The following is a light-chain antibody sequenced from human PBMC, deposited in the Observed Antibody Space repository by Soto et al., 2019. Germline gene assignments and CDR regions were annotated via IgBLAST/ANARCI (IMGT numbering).Light chain of an antibody. CDR2: TAS. J-gene: IGKJ1*01. V-gene: IGKV1-5*03. Sequence: DVYLTQSPSTLSAVVGDRVTTTCRASQSITRLLAWYQLKSGKAPKLLISTASRLQRGVPSRFSGNGSETEFTLTISSLQPDDFATYYCQQYITYQWTFGQGTKVDIK. CDR3: QQYITYQWT. CDR1: QSITRL.